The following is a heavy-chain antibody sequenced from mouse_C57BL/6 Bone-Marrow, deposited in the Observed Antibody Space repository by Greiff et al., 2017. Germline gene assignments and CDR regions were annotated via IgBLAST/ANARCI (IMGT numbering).Heavy chain of an antibody. V-gene: IGHV1-22*01. CDR1: GYTFTDYN. Sequence: VQLKQSGPELVKPGASVKMSCKASGYTFTDYNMNWVKQSHGKSLEWIGYINPNNGGTSYNQQFKGKATLTVNKSSSTAYLKIRSLTSEDSAVYYCARQDDLLAWFAYWGQGTLVTVSA. CDR3: ARQDDLLAWFAY. J-gene: IGHJ3*01. CDR2: INPNNGGT. D-gene: IGHD2-1*01.